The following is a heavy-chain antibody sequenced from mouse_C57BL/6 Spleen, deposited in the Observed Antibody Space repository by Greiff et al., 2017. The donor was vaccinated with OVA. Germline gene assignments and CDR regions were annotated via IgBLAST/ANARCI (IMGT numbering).Heavy chain of an antibody. V-gene: IGHV1-61*01. CDR3: ASYGYAMDY. CDR2: IYPSYGET. Sequence: QVQLQQPGAELVRPGSSVQLSCKASGYTFTSYGMDWVKQRPGQGLEWIGNIYPSYGETNYNQKFKDKATLTVGKSSSTASMQVSRLTSEVSAVYYCASYGYAMDYWGQGTSVTVSS. CDR1: GYTFTSYG. J-gene: IGHJ4*01. D-gene: IGHD1-1*02.